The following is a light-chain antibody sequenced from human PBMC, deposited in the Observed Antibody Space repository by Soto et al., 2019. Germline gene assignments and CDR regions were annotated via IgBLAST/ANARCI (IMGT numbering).Light chain of an antibody. J-gene: IGLJ1*01. CDR1: SSDVGGYNY. CDR3: GSYTRSNTEV. Sequence: QSALTQPASVSGSPGQSIAISCTGSSSDVGGYNYVSWYQQHPGKAPKLMIKDVTDRPSGVPDRFSASKSGNTASLTISGLQSEDEADYYFGSYTRSNTEVFGTGTKLTVL. CDR2: DVT. V-gene: IGLV2-14*03.